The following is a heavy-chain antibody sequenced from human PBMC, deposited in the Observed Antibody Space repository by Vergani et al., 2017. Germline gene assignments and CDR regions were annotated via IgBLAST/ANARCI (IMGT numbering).Heavy chain of an antibody. CDR1: GFTFSSYS. J-gene: IGHJ4*02. V-gene: IGHV3-21*04. CDR2: ISSSSSYI. D-gene: IGHD3-16*01. Sequence: EVQLVESGGGLVKPGGSLRLSCAASGFTFSSYSMNWVRQAPGKGLEWVSSISSSSSYIYYADSVKGRFTISRDNAKNSLYLQMNSLRAEDTAVYYCAKDGGLRPGYYFDYWGQGTLVTVSS. CDR3: AKDGGLRPGYYFDY.